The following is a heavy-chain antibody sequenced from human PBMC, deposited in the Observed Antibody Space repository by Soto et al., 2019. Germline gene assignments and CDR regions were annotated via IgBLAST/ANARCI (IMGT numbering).Heavy chain of an antibody. CDR2: IYSGGST. J-gene: IGHJ3*02. CDR3: ATGYCSGGSCDAFDI. CDR1: GFTVSSNY. D-gene: IGHD2-15*01. Sequence: EVQLVESGGDLVQPGGSLRLSCAASGFTVSSNYMSWVRQAPGKGLEWVSVIYSGGSTYYADSVKGRFTISRDNSKNTLYLQMNSLRAEDTAVYYCATGYCSGGSCDAFDIWGQGTMVTVSS. V-gene: IGHV3-66*01.